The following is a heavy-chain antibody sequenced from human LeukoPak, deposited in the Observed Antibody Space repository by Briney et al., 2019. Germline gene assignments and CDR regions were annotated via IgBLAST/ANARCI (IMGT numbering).Heavy chain of an antibody. CDR1: GGTFSSYA. CDR2: IIPILGIA. D-gene: IGHD3-10*01. Sequence: ASVKVSCKASGGTFSSYAISWVRQAPGQGLEWMGRIIPILGIANYAQKFQGRVTITADKSTSTAYMELSSLRSEDTAVYYCARDRYYYGSGSTSYGMDVWGQGTTVTVSS. J-gene: IGHJ6*02. CDR3: ARDRYYYGSGSTSYGMDV. V-gene: IGHV1-69*04.